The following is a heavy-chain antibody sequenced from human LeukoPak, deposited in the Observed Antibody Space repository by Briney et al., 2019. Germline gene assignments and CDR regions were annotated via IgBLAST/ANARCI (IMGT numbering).Heavy chain of an antibody. D-gene: IGHD4-17*01. V-gene: IGHV4-31*03. J-gene: IGHJ5*02. Sequence: SETLSLTCTVSGGSISSGGYYWSWIRPHPGKGLEWIGNIYYSGSTYYNPSLKRRVTISVDTSKNQFSLKLSSVTAADTAVYYCARARLRANWFNPWGQGTLVIVSS. CDR1: GGSISSGGYY. CDR2: IYYSGST. CDR3: ARARLRANWFNP.